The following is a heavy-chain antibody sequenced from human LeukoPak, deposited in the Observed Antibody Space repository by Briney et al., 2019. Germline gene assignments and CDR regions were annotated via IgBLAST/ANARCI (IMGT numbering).Heavy chain of an antibody. CDR1: GFTFNDFA. CDR2: IADAGT. Sequence: PGGSLRLSCAASGFTFNDFAITWARQAPAKGLEWVSTIADAGTYYADSVKGRFIISRDNSKNMLYLQLNSLRADDTAMYYCARNLGPFDVRGHGTMVTVSS. J-gene: IGHJ3*01. D-gene: IGHD3-16*01. CDR3: ARNLGPFDV. V-gene: IGHV3-23*01.